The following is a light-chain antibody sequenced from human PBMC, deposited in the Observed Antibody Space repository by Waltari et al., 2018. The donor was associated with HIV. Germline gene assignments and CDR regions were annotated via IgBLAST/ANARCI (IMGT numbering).Light chain of an antibody. CDR1: QFISTS. Sequence: DIQMTQSPSSMSASVGDKVTITCRATQFISTSLAWYQQRPNRAPKLLIFDASRLQTGAPSRFSGRGSETQFTLTINSLQPEDVATYYCQQANSFPHTFGQGT. CDR3: QQANSFPHT. J-gene: IGKJ2*01. V-gene: IGKV1-12*01. CDR2: DAS.